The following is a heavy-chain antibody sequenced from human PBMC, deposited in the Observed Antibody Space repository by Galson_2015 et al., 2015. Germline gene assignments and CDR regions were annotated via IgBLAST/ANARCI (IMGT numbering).Heavy chain of an antibody. CDR2: VYHTGHT. D-gene: IGHD2-15*01. CDR1: GVSISSSNW. J-gene: IGHJ4*02. Sequence: ETLSLTCTVSGVSISSSNWWLWVRQPPGKGLEWIGEVYHTGHTNYNPSLKSRVTVSVDKSKNQFSLRLSSVTAADTAVYYCASKTLAADFWGQGSLVTVSS. CDR3: ASKTLAADF. V-gene: IGHV4-4*02.